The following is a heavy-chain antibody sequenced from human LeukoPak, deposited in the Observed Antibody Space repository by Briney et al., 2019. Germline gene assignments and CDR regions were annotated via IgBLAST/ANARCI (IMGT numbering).Heavy chain of an antibody. CDR3: ARGEGGVVGYFFDY. J-gene: IGHJ4*02. D-gene: IGHD3-16*01. CDR2: ISYDGSNK. V-gene: IGHV3-30*04. CDR1: GFTFSSYA. Sequence: GRSLRLSCAASGFTFSSYAMHWVRQAPGKGLEWVAVISYDGSNKYYADSVKGRSTISRDNSKNTLYLQMNSLRAEDTAVYYCARGEGGVVGYFFDYWGQGTLVTVSS.